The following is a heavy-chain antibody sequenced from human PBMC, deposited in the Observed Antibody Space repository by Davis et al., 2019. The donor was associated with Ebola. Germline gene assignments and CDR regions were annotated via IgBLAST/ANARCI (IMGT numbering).Heavy chain of an antibody. D-gene: IGHD6-19*01. CDR2: IKSKTDGGTT. Sequence: PGGSLRPSCAASGFTFSNAWMRWVRQAPGKGLEWVGRIKSKTDGGTTDYAAPVKGRFTISRDDSKNTLYLQMNSLKTEDTAVYYCTTGVSVAGPFDYWGQGTLVTVSS. J-gene: IGHJ4*02. V-gene: IGHV3-15*01. CDR1: GFTFSNAW. CDR3: TTGVSVAGPFDY.